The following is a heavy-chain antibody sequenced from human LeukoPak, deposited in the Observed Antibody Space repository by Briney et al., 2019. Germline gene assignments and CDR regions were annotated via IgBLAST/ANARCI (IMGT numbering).Heavy chain of an antibody. CDR2: IYYSGST. CDR3: ARRTGQWLVFDY. D-gene: IGHD6-19*01. V-gene: IGHV4-59*01. CDR1: GSSISSYY. J-gene: IGHJ4*02. Sequence: PSETLSLTCTVSGSSISSYYWSWIRQPPGKGLEWIGYIYYSGSTNYNPSLKSRVTISVDTSKNQFSLKLSSVTAADTAVYYCARRTGQWLVFDYWGQGTLVTVSS.